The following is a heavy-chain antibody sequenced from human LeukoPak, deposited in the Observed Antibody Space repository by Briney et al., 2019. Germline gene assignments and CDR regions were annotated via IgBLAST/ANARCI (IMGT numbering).Heavy chain of an antibody. J-gene: IGHJ4*02. V-gene: IGHV1-18*04. Sequence: GASVKVSCKASGYTFTGYYMHWVRQAPGQGLEWMGWISAYNGNTNYAQKLQGRVTMTTDTSTSTAYMELRSLRSDDTAVYYCARVGMIVGATPDYWGQGTLVTVSS. CDR1: GYTFTGYY. D-gene: IGHD1-26*01. CDR3: ARVGMIVGATPDY. CDR2: ISAYNGNT.